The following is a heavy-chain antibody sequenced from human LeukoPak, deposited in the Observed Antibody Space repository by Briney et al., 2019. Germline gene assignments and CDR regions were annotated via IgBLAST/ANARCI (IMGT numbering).Heavy chain of an antibody. CDR3: ARVLYSYGPYYFDY. CDR2: IYYSGNT. CDR1: GGSISSGDYY. Sequence: SQTLSLTCTVSGGSISSGDYYWSWIRQPPGKGLEWIGYIYYSGNTYYNPSLKSRVTISVDTSKNQFSLKLSSVTAADTAVYYCARVLYSYGPYYFDYWGQGTLVTVSS. D-gene: IGHD5-18*01. J-gene: IGHJ4*02. V-gene: IGHV4-30-4*01.